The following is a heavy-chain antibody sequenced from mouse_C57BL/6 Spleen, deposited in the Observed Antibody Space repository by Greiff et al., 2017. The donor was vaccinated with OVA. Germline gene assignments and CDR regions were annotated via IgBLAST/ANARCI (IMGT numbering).Heavy chain of an antibody. Sequence: EVQRVESGGGLVKPGGSLKLSCAASGFTFSSYAMSWVRQTPEKRLEWVATISDGGSYTYYPDNVKGRFTISRDNAKNNLYLQMSHLKSEDTAMYYCARRLLLSYAMDYWGQGTSVTVSS. CDR2: ISDGGSYT. J-gene: IGHJ4*01. V-gene: IGHV5-4*01. CDR3: ARRLLLSYAMDY. CDR1: GFTFSSYA. D-gene: IGHD2-3*01.